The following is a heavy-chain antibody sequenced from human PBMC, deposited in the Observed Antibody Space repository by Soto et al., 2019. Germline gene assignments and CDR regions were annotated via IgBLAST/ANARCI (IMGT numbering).Heavy chain of an antibody. Sequence: EVQLVESGGGLVQPGGSLRLSCAASGFTFSSYWMHWVRQAPGRGLVWVSRINSDGSSTTYADSVKGRFTISRDNAKNTVYLQMNSLRAEDTAVYYCASTHSRRAFDYWGQGTLVTVSS. D-gene: IGHD6-13*01. CDR2: INSDGSST. J-gene: IGHJ4*02. V-gene: IGHV3-74*01. CDR1: GFTFSSYW. CDR3: ASTHSRRAFDY.